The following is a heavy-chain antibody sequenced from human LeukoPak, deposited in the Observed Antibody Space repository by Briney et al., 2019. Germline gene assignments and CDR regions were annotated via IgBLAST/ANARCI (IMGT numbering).Heavy chain of an antibody. J-gene: IGHJ4*02. CDR3: ARDHNYAFDN. V-gene: IGHV3-48*01. CDR2: IGIDSGNT. CDR1: GFPLIEYS. Sequence: GGSLRLSCTASGFPLIEYSMNRVLQVPGKGLEWISYIGIDSGNTKYADSVRGRFTISADKAKNSLYLQMNSLRVEDTAVYYCARDHNYAFDNWGQGTLVSVAS. D-gene: IGHD1-1*01.